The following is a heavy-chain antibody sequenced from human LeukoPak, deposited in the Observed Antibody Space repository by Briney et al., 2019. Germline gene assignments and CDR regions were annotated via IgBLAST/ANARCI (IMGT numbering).Heavy chain of an antibody. CDR3: ARVGSAAATADY. J-gene: IGHJ4*02. V-gene: IGHV1-46*01. CDR1: GYTFTTYY. Sequence: ASVKVSCKASGYTFTTYYMHWMRQAPGQGPEWMRIINPRGGSTDYARKFQGRITMTSDTSTSTVYMELNSLTSDDTAIYFCARVGSAAATADYWGQGTLVTVSS. CDR2: INPRGGST. D-gene: IGHD6-25*01.